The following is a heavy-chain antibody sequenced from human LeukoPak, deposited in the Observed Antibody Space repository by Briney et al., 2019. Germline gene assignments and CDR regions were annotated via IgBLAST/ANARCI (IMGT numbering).Heavy chain of an antibody. V-gene: IGHV4-59*01. CDR3: ARGGEQLVHGWFDP. CDR2: IYYSGST. CDR1: GGSISSYY. Sequence: SETLSLTCTVSGGSISSYYWSWIRQPPGKGLEWIGYIYYSGSTNYNPSLKSRVTISVDTSKNQFSLKLSSVTAADTAVYYCARGGEQLVHGWFDPWGQGTLVTVSS. J-gene: IGHJ5*02. D-gene: IGHD6-13*01.